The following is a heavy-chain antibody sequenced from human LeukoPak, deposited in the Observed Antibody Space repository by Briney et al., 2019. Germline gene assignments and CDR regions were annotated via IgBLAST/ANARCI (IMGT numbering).Heavy chain of an antibody. CDR2: INPNSGGT. D-gene: IGHD2-2*01. J-gene: IGHJ6*02. CDR3: ARGSRCSSTSGFWWDHAGYYYGMDV. CDR1: GYSFTGYY. Sequence: GASVKVSCKASGYSFTGYYMHWVRQAPGPGLERMGWINPNSGGTNNAQKFQGRVTMTRDTSISTAYMELSRLRSDDTAVYYCARGSRCSSTSGFWWDHAGYYYGMDVWGQGTTVTVSS. V-gene: IGHV1-2*02.